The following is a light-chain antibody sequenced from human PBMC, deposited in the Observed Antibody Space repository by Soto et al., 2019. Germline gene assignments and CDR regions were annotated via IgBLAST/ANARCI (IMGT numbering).Light chain of an antibody. Sequence: DIQMPQSPSSVSASVGDRVTITCRASQDISRWVAWYQQKPGKAPKRLISAASSLQSGVPRRFSGSGSGTDFTLVISSLQAEDFATYLCQQGDSFPFTFGGGTKVEIK. V-gene: IGKV1-12*01. J-gene: IGKJ4*01. CDR1: QDISRW. CDR3: QQGDSFPFT. CDR2: AAS.